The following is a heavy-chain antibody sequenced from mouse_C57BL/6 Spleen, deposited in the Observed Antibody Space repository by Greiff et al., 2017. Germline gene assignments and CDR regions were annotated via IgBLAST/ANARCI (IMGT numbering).Heavy chain of an antibody. CDR3: ARSRWLLPDY. Sequence: QLQLPQPGAALVMPGASVTLSCRASGYTFPRYGMQWVKQRAGQGLEWIGEIDPSDSYTNYNQKFKGKSTLTVDKSSSTAYMQLSSLTSEDSAVYYCARSRWLLPDYWGQGTTLTVSS. J-gene: IGHJ2*01. D-gene: IGHD2-3*01. CDR2: IDPSDSYT. V-gene: IGHV1-69*01. CDR1: GYTFPRYG.